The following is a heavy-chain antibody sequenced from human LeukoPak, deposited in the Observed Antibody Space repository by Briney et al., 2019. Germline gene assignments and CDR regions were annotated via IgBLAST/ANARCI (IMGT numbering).Heavy chain of an antibody. CDR2: IKQDGREK. CDR3: AKRNTMVRGGPCFDY. J-gene: IGHJ4*02. D-gene: IGHD3-10*01. V-gene: IGHV3-7*03. Sequence: GGSLRLSCVASEFTFSSYWMRWVRQAPGKGLEWVANIKQDGREKNYVDSVKGRFTISRDNSKNTLYLQMNSLRAEDTAVYYCAKRNTMVRGGPCFDYWGQGLLVTVSS. CDR1: EFTFSSYW.